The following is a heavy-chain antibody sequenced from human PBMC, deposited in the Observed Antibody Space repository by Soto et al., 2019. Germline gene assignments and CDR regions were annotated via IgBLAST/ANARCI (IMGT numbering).Heavy chain of an antibody. CDR1: GGSVSSDIYY. V-gene: IGHV4-61*01. J-gene: IGHJ6*02. CDR3: ARSRPRAVAGKYYYGMDV. D-gene: IGHD6-19*01. CDR2: MYYTGST. Sequence: SETLSLTCTVSGGSVSSDIYYWSWIRQPPGKGLEWIGYMYYTGSTNYNPSLKSRVTISVDTSKNQFSLNLSSVTAADTAVYYCARSRPRAVAGKYYYGMDVWGQGTTVTVSS.